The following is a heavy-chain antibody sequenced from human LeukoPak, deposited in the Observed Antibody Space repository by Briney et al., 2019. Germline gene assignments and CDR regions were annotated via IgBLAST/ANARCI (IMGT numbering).Heavy chain of an antibody. V-gene: IGHV4-61*02. CDR2: IYTSGST. CDR1: GGSISSGSYY. J-gene: IGHJ4*02. Sequence: SETLSLTCTVSGGSISSGSYYWSWIRQPAGKGLEWIGRIYTSGSTNYNPSLKSRVTISVDTSKNQFSLKLSSVTAADTAVYYCARGGGYGSGVNFDYWGQGTLVTVSS. CDR3: ARGGGYGSGVNFDY. D-gene: IGHD3-10*01.